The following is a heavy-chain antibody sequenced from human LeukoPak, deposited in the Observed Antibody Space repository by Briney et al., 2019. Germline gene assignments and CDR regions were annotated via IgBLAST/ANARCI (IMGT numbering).Heavy chain of an antibody. V-gene: IGHV3-30*02. D-gene: IGHD1-26*01. CDR3: AKAMAGGGTYSVFDY. J-gene: IGHJ4*02. CDR1: GFTFSSYG. Sequence: GGSLRLSCAASGFTFSSYGMHWVRQAPGKGLEWVTFIRYDGSIKYYADSVKGRFTISRDNSKNTLYLQMNTLRAEDTAVYYCAKAMAGGGTYSVFDYWGQGTLVTVSS. CDR2: IRYDGSIK.